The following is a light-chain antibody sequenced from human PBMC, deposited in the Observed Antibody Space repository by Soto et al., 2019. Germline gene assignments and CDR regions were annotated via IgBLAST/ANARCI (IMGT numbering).Light chain of an antibody. J-gene: IGKJ1*01. CDR2: DTS. V-gene: IGKV3-20*01. CDR1: QSVSSSY. CDR3: QQYVGSTGT. Sequence: EILLTQSPGTLSLSPGERATLSCRASQSVSSSYLAWYQQKPGQAPRLLLYDTSNRATGIPDRFSGSGSGTDFTLTIRRLEPEDFAVYYCQQYVGSTGTFGQGTKVEIK.